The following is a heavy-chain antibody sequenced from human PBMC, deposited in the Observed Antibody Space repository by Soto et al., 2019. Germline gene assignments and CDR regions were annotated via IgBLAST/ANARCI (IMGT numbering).Heavy chain of an antibody. V-gene: IGHV1-8*01. CDR2: MNPNNGNT. J-gene: IGHJ4*02. CDR3: ARGPRTWGVDY. D-gene: IGHD7-27*01. Sequence: ASVKVSCKAAAYTFTSYDINWVRQATGQDFEWMGWMNPNNGNTAYAQKFQGRVTMTRDTSKSTAFMELSSLTSEDTAVYYCARGPRTWGVDYWGQGTLVTVPQ. CDR1: AYTFTSYD.